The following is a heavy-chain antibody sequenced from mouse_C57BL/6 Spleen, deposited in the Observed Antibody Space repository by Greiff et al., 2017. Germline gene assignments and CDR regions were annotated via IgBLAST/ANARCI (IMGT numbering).Heavy chain of an antibody. CDR1: GFTFTDYY. CDR2: IRNKANGYTT. J-gene: IGHJ2*01. CDR3: ARYKGAVVYFDY. V-gene: IGHV7-3*01. Sequence: EVQRVESGGGLVQPGGSLSLSCAASGFTFTDYYMSWVRQPPGKALEWLGFIRNKANGYTTEYSASVKGRFTISRDNSQSILYLQMNALRAEDSATYYCARYKGAVVYFDYWGQGTTLTVSS. D-gene: IGHD1-1*01.